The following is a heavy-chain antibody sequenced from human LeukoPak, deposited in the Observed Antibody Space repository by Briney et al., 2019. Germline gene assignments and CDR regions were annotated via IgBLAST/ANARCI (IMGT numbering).Heavy chain of an antibody. CDR3: ARDRVDTAPSIWYYYYYYGMDV. CDR1: GFTFSSYW. J-gene: IGHJ6*04. Sequence: GGSLRLSCAASGFTFSSYWMHWVRQAPGKGLVWVSRINSDESSTSYADSVKGRFTISRDNAKNTPYLQMNSLRAEDTAVYYCARDRVDTAPSIWYYYYYYGMDVWGKGTTVTVSS. CDR2: INSDESST. D-gene: IGHD5-18*01. V-gene: IGHV3-74*01.